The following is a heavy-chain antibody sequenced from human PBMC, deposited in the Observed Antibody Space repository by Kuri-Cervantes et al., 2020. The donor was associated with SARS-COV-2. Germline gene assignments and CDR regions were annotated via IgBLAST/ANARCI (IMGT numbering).Heavy chain of an antibody. Sequence: SCAVYGGSFSGYYWSWIRQPPGKGLEWIGEINHSGSTNYNPSLKSRVTISVDTSKNQFSLKLSSVTAADTAVYYCARAQETTIFGVVAEFDYWGQGTLVTVSS. V-gene: IGHV4-34*09. CDR1: GGSFSGYY. D-gene: IGHD3-3*01. CDR2: INHSGST. J-gene: IGHJ4*02. CDR3: ARAQETTIFGVVAEFDY.